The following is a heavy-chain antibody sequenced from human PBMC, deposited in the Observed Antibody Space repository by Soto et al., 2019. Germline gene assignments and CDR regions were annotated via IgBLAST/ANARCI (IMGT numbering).Heavy chain of an antibody. D-gene: IGHD6-6*01. CDR2: TYYRSKWYN. CDR3: AREGKFSSSSSYWFDP. Sequence: PSQTLSLTCAISGDSVSSNSAAWTWIRQSPSRGLEWLGRTYYRSKWYNDYAVSVKSRITINPDTSKNQFSLQLNSVTPEDTAVYYCAREGKFSSSSSYWFDPWGQGTLVTVS. V-gene: IGHV6-1*01. J-gene: IGHJ5*02. CDR1: GDSVSSNSAA.